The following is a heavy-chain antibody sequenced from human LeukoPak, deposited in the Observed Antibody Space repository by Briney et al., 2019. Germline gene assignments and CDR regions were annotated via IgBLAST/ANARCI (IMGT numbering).Heavy chain of an antibody. D-gene: IGHD2-15*01. Sequence: ASVKVSCKASGYTFTSCDINWVRQAAGQGPEWMGLINANSGNTDYAPKFQGRVTMTRNIAIDTAYLELSRLRSDDTAVYYCVRGHAASRRYYNYYMDIWGKGTSVTVSS. J-gene: IGHJ6*03. CDR3: VRGHAASRRYYNYYMDI. CDR2: INANSGNT. V-gene: IGHV1-8*01. CDR1: GYTFTSCD.